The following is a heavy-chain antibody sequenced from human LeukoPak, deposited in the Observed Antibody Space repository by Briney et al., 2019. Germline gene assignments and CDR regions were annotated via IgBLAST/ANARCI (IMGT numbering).Heavy chain of an antibody. Sequence: YYSGATFYSPSLKSRLTISVDTSKSQFSLRLSSVTAADTAVYYCARDSGRYYFDYWGQGTLVTVSS. CDR2: YYSGAT. J-gene: IGHJ4*02. D-gene: IGHD6-19*01. V-gene: IGHV4-39*07. CDR3: ARDSGRYYFDY.